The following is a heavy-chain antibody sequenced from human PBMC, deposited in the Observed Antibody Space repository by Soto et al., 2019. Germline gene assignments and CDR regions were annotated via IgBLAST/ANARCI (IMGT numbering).Heavy chain of an antibody. Sequence: ASVKVSCKASGYTFTGYFIHWVRQAPRQGLEWVGYINPNSGATKYAPRFQGRVTMTSDTSIRTAYMDLSNLRSDDTAVYYCARGGGTILAPLTWGPGTLVTVSS. J-gene: IGHJ5*02. CDR1: GYTFTGYF. CDR2: INPNSGAT. V-gene: IGHV1-2*02. D-gene: IGHD3-3*01. CDR3: ARGGGTILAPLT.